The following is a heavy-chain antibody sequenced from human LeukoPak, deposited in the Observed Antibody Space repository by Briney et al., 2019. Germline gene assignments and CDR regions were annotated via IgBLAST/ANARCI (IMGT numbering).Heavy chain of an antibody. CDR2: IRSNANSYAT. V-gene: IGHV3-73*01. J-gene: IGHJ6*02. CDR1: GFTFSGSA. CDR3: TRHGNIVGADYYYYGMDV. D-gene: IGHD1-26*01. Sequence: GGSLKLSCAASGFTFSGSAMHWVRQASGKVLEWVGRIRSNANSYATAYAASVKGRFTISRDDSKKTAYLQMNSLKTEDTAVYYCTRHGNIVGADYYYYGMDVWGQGTTVTVSS.